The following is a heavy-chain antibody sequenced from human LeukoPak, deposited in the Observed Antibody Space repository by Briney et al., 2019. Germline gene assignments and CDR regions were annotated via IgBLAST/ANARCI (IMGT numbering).Heavy chain of an antibody. Sequence: ASVKVSCKASGYTFTGYYMHWVRQAPGQGLEWMGWINPNSGGTNYAQKFQGRVTMTRDTSISTAYMELSRLRSDDTAVYYCAIRYCSSTSCYAGGYYYYYGMDVWGQGTTVTVSS. D-gene: IGHD2-2*01. V-gene: IGHV1-2*02. CDR1: GYTFTGYY. J-gene: IGHJ6*02. CDR2: INPNSGGT. CDR3: AIRYCSSTSCYAGGYYYYYGMDV.